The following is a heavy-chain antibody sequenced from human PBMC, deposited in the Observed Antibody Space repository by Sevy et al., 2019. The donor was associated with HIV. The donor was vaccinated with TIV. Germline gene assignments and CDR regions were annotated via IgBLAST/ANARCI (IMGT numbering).Heavy chain of an antibody. Sequence: GGSLRLSCAASGFTFSSYAMHWVRQAPGKGLEWVGVISYDGSNKYYADSVKGRFTISRDNSKNTLYLQMNGLRAEDTAVYDCAREGSSSWFDYWGQGTLVTVSS. CDR2: ISYDGSNK. CDR3: AREGSSSWFDY. CDR1: GFTFSSYA. V-gene: IGHV3-30-3*01. J-gene: IGHJ4*02. D-gene: IGHD6-13*01.